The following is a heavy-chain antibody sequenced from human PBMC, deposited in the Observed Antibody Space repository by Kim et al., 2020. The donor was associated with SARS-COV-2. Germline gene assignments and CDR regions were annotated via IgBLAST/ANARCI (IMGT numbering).Heavy chain of an antibody. V-gene: IGHV4-34*01. CDR3: ARGGNYDILTGYAIDY. D-gene: IGHD3-9*01. Sequence: SETLSLTCAVYGGSFSGYYWSWIRQPPGKGLEWIGEINHSGSTNYNPSLKSRVTISVDTSKNQFSLKLSSVTAADTAVYYCARGGNYDILTGYAIDYWGQGTLVTVSS. J-gene: IGHJ4*02. CDR1: GGSFSGYY. CDR2: INHSGST.